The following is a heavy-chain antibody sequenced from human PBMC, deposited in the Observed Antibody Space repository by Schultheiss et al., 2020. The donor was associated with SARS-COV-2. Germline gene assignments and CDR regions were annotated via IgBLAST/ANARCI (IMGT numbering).Heavy chain of an antibody. D-gene: IGHD2-2*01. Sequence: ESLKISCAVYGGSFSGYYWSWIRQPPGKGLEWIGEINHSGSTNYNPSLKSRVTISVDTSKNQFSLKLSSVTAADTAVYYCARGPTGYCSSTSCPGNWFDPWGQGTLVTVSS. V-gene: IGHV4-34*01. CDR1: GGSFSGYY. J-gene: IGHJ5*02. CDR2: INHSGST. CDR3: ARGPTGYCSSTSCPGNWFDP.